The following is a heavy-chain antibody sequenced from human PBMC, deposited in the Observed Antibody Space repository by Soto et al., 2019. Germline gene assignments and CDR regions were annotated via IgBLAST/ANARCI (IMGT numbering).Heavy chain of an antibody. Sequence: SETLSLTCTVSGGSISSYYWSWIRQPPGKGLEWIGYIYYSGSTNYNPSLKSRVTISVDTSKNQFSLKLSSVTAADTAVYYCARDYSSGWYDYWGQGTLVTVSS. CDR1: GGSISSYY. CDR2: IYYSGST. D-gene: IGHD6-19*01. CDR3: ARDYSSGWYDY. J-gene: IGHJ4*02. V-gene: IGHV4-59*01.